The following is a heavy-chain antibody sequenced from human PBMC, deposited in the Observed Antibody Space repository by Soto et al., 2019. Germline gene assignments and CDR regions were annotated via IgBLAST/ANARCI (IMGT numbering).Heavy chain of an antibody. V-gene: IGHV1-46*01. CDR2: INPSGGST. CDR1: GYTFTSYY. J-gene: IGHJ5*02. Sequence: GASVKVSCKASGYTFTSYYMHWVRQAPEQGLEWMGIINPSGGSTSYAQKFQGRVTMTRDTSTSTVYMELSSLRSEDTAVYYCARDSVLRSHNWNYGTPSEKYNWFDPWGQGTLVTVSS. CDR3: ARDSVLRSHNWNYGTPSEKYNWFDP. D-gene: IGHD1-7*01.